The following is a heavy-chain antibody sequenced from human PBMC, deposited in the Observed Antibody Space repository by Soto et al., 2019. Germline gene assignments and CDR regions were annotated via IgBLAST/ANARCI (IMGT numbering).Heavy chain of an antibody. CDR3: ARARGGTIRSPLFDY. CDR2: IYYSGST. CDR1: GGSISSGGYY. J-gene: IGHJ4*02. V-gene: IGHV4-31*03. D-gene: IGHD1-7*01. Sequence: QVQLQESGPGLVKPSQTLSLTCTVSGGSISSGGYYWSWIRQHPGKGLEWIGYIYYSGSTYYNPSLKSRVTISVDTSKNQFSRKLSAVTAADTAVYYCARARGGTIRSPLFDYWGQGTLVTVSS.